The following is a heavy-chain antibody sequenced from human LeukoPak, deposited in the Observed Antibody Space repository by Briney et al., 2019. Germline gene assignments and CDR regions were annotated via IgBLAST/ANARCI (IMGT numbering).Heavy chain of an antibody. CDR3: ARLLRDGSGKGYYYYYGMDV. V-gene: IGHV4-59*08. CDR1: GGSISSYY. J-gene: IGHJ6*02. CDR2: IYYSGST. D-gene: IGHD3-10*01. Sequence: PSGTLSLTCTVSGGSISSYYWSWIRQPPGKGLEWIGYIYYSGSTNYNPSLKSRVTISVDTSKNQFSLKLSSVTAADTAVYYCARLLRDGSGKGYYYYYGMDVWGQGTTVTVSS.